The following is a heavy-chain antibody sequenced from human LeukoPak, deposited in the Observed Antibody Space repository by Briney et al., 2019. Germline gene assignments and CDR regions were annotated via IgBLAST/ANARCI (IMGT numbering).Heavy chain of an antibody. V-gene: IGHV4-59*01. CDR3: ARDRGYNWNDDFHDAFDI. D-gene: IGHD1-1*01. CDR1: GGSISSYY. J-gene: IGHJ3*02. Sequence: SETLSLTCTVSGGSISSYYWSWIRQPPGKGLEWIGYIYYSGSTNYNPSLKSRVTISVDTSKNQFSLKLSSVTAADTAVYYCARDRGYNWNDDFHDAFDIWGQGTMVTVSS. CDR2: IYYSGST.